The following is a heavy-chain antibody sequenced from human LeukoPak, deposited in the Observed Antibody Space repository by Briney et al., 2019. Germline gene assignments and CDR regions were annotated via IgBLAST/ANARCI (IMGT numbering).Heavy chain of an antibody. V-gene: IGHV5-10-1*01. D-gene: IGHD6-13*01. Sequence: GESLKISCKGSGYSFTSYWISWVRQMPGKGLEWMGRIDPSDSYTNYSPSFQGHVTISADKSISTAYLQWSSLKASDTAMYYCARHPKSAIAAAPPWGQGTLVTVSS. J-gene: IGHJ4*02. CDR3: ARHPKSAIAAAPP. CDR2: IDPSDSYT. CDR1: GYSFTSYW.